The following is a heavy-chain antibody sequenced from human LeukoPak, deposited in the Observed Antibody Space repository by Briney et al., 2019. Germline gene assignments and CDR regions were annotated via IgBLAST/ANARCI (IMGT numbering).Heavy chain of an antibody. CDR3: ARELTRANDAFDI. Sequence: GASVKVSCTASGYTFTIYGISWVRQAPGQGLGWMGWISAYNGNTNYAQKLQGRVTMTTDTSTSTAYMELRSLRSDDTAVYYCARELTRANDAFDIWGQGTMVTVSS. CDR1: GYTFTIYG. D-gene: IGHD4/OR15-4a*01. J-gene: IGHJ3*02. V-gene: IGHV1-18*01. CDR2: ISAYNGNT.